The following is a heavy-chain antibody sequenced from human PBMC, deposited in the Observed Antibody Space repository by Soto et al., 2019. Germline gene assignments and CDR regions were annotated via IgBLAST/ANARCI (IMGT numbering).Heavy chain of an antibody. J-gene: IGHJ4*02. V-gene: IGHV1-69*01. CDR2: IIPIFGTA. Sequence: QVQLVQSGAEVKKPGSSVKVSCKASGGTFSSYAISWVRQAPGQGLEWMGGIIPIFGTANYAQKFQGRVTITADESTSTAYMELSSLRSEDTAVYYFARGVASESAIAVAGTAGFDYWGQGTLVTVSS. D-gene: IGHD6-19*01. CDR1: GGTFSSYA. CDR3: ARGVASESAIAVAGTAGFDY.